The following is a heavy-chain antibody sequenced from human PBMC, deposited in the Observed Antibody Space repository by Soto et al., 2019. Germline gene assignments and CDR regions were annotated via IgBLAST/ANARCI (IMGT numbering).Heavy chain of an antibody. CDR2: ISYDGSNK. J-gene: IGHJ6*02. V-gene: IGHV3-30-3*01. CDR1: GFTFSNYD. Sequence: PGGSLRLSCAASGFTFSNYDMHWVRQAPGKGLEWVAIISYDGSNKYYADSVKGRFTISRDNSKNTLYLQMNSLRAEDTAVYYCARGYCSGGNCYYYYYGMDVWGQGTTVTVSS. D-gene: IGHD2-15*01. CDR3: ARGYCSGGNCYYYYYGMDV.